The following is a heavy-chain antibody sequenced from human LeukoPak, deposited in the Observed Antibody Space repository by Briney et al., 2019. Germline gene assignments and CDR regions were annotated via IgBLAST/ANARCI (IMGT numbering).Heavy chain of an antibody. D-gene: IGHD4-23*01. CDR1: GFTFSSYS. V-gene: IGHV3-48*01. CDR3: ARLSGYSLDY. J-gene: IGHJ4*02. CDR2: ISSSSSTI. Sequence: PGGSLRLSCAASGFTFSSYSMNWVRQAPGKGLEWVSYISSSSSTIYYADSVKGRFTISRDNAKNSVYLEMNSLRVEDTAVYYCARLSGYSLDYWGQGTLVTVSS.